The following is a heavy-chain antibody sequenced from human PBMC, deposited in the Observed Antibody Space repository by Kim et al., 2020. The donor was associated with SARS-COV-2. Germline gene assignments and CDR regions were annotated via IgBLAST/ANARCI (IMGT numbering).Heavy chain of an antibody. J-gene: IGHJ5*02. CDR2: IYPCDSDT. V-gene: IGHV5-51*01. Sequence: GESLKISCKASAYSFSNQWIGWVRQMPGKGLEWMGIIYPCDSDTRYSPSFQGQVTISADKSISTVYLQWSSLKASDTAIYYCARPRLVDGDSGNRFDPWGQGTLVTVSS. CDR1: AYSFSNQW. CDR3: ARPRLVDGDSGNRFDP. D-gene: IGHD2-8*02.